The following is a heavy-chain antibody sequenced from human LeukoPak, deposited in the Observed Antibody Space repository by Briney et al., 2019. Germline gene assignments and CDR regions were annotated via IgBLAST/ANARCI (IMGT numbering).Heavy chain of an antibody. J-gene: IGHJ4*02. CDR1: GFSFSSYG. CDR2: ISYDGSSK. Sequence: PGRSLRLSCVVSGFSFSSYGMHWVRQAPGKGLEWVAVISYDGSSKYYADSVKGRFTISRDNSKNTLYLQMNSLRAEDTALYYCATYRRGPSYYLDYWGQGTLVTVSS. CDR3: ATYRRGPSYYLDY. D-gene: IGHD3-16*02. V-gene: IGHV3-30*03.